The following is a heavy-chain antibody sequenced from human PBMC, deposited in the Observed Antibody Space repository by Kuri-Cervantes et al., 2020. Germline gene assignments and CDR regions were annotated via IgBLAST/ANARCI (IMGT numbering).Heavy chain of an antibody. D-gene: IGHD5-18*01. V-gene: IGHV3-48*03. Sequence: GESLKISCEASGFIFTDYEVNWVRQAPGKGLEWISYISLSGDTMFYADSVKGRFTISRDNAKNSLYLQMDNLRGGDTAIYYCARAPPSHKAIQNRQTFHVWGQGTMVTVSS. CDR1: GFIFTDYE. J-gene: IGHJ3*01. CDR2: ISLSGDTM. CDR3: ARAPPSHKAIQNRQTFHV.